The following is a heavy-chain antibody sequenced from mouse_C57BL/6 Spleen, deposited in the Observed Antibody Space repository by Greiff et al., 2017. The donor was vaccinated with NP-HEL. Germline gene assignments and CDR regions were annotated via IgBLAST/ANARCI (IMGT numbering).Heavy chain of an antibody. Sequence: EVQLVESEGGLVQPGSSMKLSCTASGFTFSDYYMAWVRQVPEKGLEWVANINYDGSSTYYLDSLKSRFIISRDNAKNILYLQMSSLKSEDTATYYCARDSNYVYYYAMDYWGQGTSVTVSS. D-gene: IGHD2-5*01. V-gene: IGHV5-16*01. CDR1: GFTFSDYY. J-gene: IGHJ4*01. CDR2: INYDGSST. CDR3: ARDSNYVYYYAMDY.